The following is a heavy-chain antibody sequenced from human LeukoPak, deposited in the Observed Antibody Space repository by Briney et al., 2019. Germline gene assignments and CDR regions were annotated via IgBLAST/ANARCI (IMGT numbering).Heavy chain of an antibody. CDR1: GGSISSGSYY. J-gene: IGHJ5*02. V-gene: IGHV4-61*02. CDR2: IYTSGST. Sequence: SETLSLTCTVSGGSISSGSYYWLWLRQPVGTGLEWIGRIYTSGSTNYNPSLKSRVTISVDTSKNQFSLKLSSVTAADTAVYYCARDRSAGQTFDHWGQGTLVTVSS. D-gene: IGHD6-13*01. CDR3: ARDRSAGQTFDH.